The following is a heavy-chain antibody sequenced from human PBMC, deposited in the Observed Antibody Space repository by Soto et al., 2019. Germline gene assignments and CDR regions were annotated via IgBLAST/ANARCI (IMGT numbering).Heavy chain of an antibody. J-gene: IGHJ4*02. CDR1: SGSISSSNW. Sequence: QVQLQESGPGLVKPSGTLSLTCAVSSGSISSSNWWSWVRQPPGKGLEWIGEIYHSGSTNYNPSLKSRVTISVDKSKNQCSLKRSSVTAADTAVYYCASTLGYCSGGSCSALDYWGQGTLVTVSS. CDR2: IYHSGST. D-gene: IGHD2-15*01. V-gene: IGHV4-4*02. CDR3: ASTLGYCSGGSCSALDY.